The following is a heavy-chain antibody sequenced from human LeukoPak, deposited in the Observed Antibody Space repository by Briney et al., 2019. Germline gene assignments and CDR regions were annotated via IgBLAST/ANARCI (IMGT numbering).Heavy chain of an antibody. J-gene: IGHJ4*02. CDR1: GGSISSSSYY. V-gene: IGHV4-39*02. CDR3: ARDIPNNWGLGY. Sequence: SETLSLTCTVSGGSISSSSYYWGWIRQPPGKGLEWIGSIYYSGSTYYNPSLKSRVTISVDTSKNQFSLKLSSVTAADTAVYYCARDIPNNWGLGYWGQGTLVTVSS. CDR2: IYYSGST. D-gene: IGHD7-27*01.